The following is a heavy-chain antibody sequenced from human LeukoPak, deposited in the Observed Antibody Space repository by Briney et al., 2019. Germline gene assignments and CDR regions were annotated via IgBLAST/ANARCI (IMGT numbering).Heavy chain of an antibody. Sequence: ASVKVSCKASGYTFTGYYMHWVRQAPGQGLVWMGWINPNNGGTNYAQEFQGRVTMTRDTSISTAYMDLSRLRSDDTAMYYCASGATYRNPFDYWGQGTLVTVSS. CDR3: ASGATYRNPFDY. J-gene: IGHJ4*02. D-gene: IGHD5-12*01. V-gene: IGHV1-2*02. CDR1: GYTFTGYY. CDR2: INPNNGGT.